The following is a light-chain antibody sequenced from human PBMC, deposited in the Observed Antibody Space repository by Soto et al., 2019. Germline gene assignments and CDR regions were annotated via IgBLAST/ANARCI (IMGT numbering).Light chain of an antibody. CDR2: DVS. CDR1: SSDVGGYNY. Sequence: QSVLTQPASVSGSPGQSITISCTGTSSDVGGYNYVSWYQQHPGKAPKLMIYDVSNRPSGVSNRFSGSKSGNTASLTISGLQAEDEADYYCRSYKSSSTLQVFGGGTKVTVL. J-gene: IGLJ2*01. V-gene: IGLV2-14*01. CDR3: RSYKSSSTLQV.